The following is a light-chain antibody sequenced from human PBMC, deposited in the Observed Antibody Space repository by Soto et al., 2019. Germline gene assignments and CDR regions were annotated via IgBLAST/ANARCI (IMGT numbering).Light chain of an antibody. CDR1: RSDIGDSNF. Sequence: QSALTQPASVSGSPGQSVTISCTGPRSDIGDSNFISWYQHSPGKAPRLLIYQVNNRPSGVSGRFSGSKAGNTASLTISGLLDDDDADYFCASFRSGTILVFGSGTKVTVL. J-gene: IGLJ1*01. CDR3: ASFRSGTILV. CDR2: QVN. V-gene: IGLV2-14*01.